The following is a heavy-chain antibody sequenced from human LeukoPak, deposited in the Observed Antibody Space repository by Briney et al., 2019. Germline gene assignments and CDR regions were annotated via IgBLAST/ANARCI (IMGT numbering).Heavy chain of an antibody. CDR2: IIPIFGTA. V-gene: IGHV1-69*13. J-gene: IGHJ4*02. Sequence: ASVKVSCKASGYTFTGYYMHWVRQAPGQGLEWMGGIIPIFGTANYAQKFQGRVTITADESTSTAYMELSSLRSEDTAVYYCARGGETEMYYFDYWGQGTLVTVSS. CDR3: ARGGETEMYYFDY. CDR1: GYTFTGYY. D-gene: IGHD1-14*01.